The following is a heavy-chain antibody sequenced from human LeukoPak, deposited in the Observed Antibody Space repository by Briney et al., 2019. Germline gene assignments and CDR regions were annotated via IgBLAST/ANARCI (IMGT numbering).Heavy chain of an antibody. D-gene: IGHD3-16*02. CDR3: ARHTRTGYVWGSYRPHNNWFDP. CDR2: INHSGST. Sequence: SETLSLTCTVSDDSITMYYWTWIRQPPGKGLEWIGEINHSGSTNYNPSLKSRVTISVDTSKNQFSLKLSSVTAADTAVYYCARHTRTGYVWGSYRPHNNWFDPWGQGTLVTVSS. J-gene: IGHJ5*02. CDR1: DDSITMYY. V-gene: IGHV4-34*01.